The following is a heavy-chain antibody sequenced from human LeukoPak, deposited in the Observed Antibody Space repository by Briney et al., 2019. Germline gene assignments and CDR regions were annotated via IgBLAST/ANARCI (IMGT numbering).Heavy chain of an antibody. CDR3: ARESLFGATVVTPGAFDI. J-gene: IGHJ3*02. CDR1: GYTFTGYY. V-gene: IGHV1-46*01. D-gene: IGHD4-23*01. Sequence: GASVKVSCKASGYTFTGYYMHWVRQAPGQGLEWMGIINPSGGSTSYAQKFQGRVTMTRDMSTSTVYMELSSLRSEDTAVYYCARESLFGATVVTPGAFDIWGQGTMVTVSS. CDR2: INPSGGST.